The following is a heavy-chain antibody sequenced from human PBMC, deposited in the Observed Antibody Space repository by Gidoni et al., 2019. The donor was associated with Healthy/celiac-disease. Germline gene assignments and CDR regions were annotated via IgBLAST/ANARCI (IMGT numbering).Heavy chain of an antibody. V-gene: IGHV1-3*01. CDR1: GYTFTRYA. Sequence: QVQLVQSGAEVKKPGASVKVSCKASGYTFTRYAMHWVRQAPGQRLEWMGWINAGNGNTKYSQKFQGRVTITRDTSVSTAYMELSSLRSEDTAVYYCARYYYDSSGYYYGDAFDIWGQGTMVTVSS. J-gene: IGHJ3*02. CDR3: ARYYYDSSGYYYGDAFDI. CDR2: INAGNGNT. D-gene: IGHD3-22*01.